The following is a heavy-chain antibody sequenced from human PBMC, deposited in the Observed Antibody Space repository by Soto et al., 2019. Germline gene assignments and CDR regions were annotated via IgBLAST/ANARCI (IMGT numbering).Heavy chain of an antibody. V-gene: IGHV1-18*01. J-gene: IGHJ6*02. CDR1: GYTFTSYG. Sequence: QVQLVQSGAEVKKPGASEKVSCKASGYTFTSYGISWVRQAPGQGLEWMGWISAYNGNTNYAQKLQGRVTMTTDTSTSTAYMELRSLRSDDTAVYYCGLFRRSPAYYGMDVWGQGTTVTVSS. CDR2: ISAYNGNT. CDR3: GLFRRSPAYYGMDV. D-gene: IGHD2-15*01.